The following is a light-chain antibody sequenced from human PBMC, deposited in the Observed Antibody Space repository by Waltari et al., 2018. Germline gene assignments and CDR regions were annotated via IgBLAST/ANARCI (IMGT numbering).Light chain of an antibody. CDR2: GAS. Sequence: EIVLTQSPGTLALSPEERATLSCRASQSVGRALAWYQQKPGQAPRLLIYGASSRATGISAKFSGSGSGTEFSLTISRVESEDFAVYYCQMYVSLPVTFGQGTKVEVK. V-gene: IGKV3-20*01. J-gene: IGKJ1*01. CDR1: QSVGRA. CDR3: QMYVSLPVT.